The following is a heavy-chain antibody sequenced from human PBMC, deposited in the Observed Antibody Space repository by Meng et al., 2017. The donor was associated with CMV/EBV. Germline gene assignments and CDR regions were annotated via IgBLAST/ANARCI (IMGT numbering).Heavy chain of an antibody. CDR1: GFTFSDYY. CDR3: ARGDRDSPTNDHSGY. V-gene: IGHV3-11*06. CDR2: ISSSSSYT. J-gene: IGHJ4*02. D-gene: IGHD1-1*01. Sequence: VQLVESGGGLAKPGGYLRLACAASGFTFSDYYMSWIRQAPGKGLEWVSYISSSSSYTNYADSVKGRFTISRDNAKNSLYLQMNSLRAEDTAVYYCARGDRDSPTNDHSGYWGQGTLVTVSS.